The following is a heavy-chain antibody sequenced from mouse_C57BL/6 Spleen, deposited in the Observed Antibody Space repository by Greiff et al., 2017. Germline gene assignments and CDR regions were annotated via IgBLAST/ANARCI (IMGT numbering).Heavy chain of an antibody. J-gene: IGHJ1*03. V-gene: IGHV1-64*01. D-gene: IGHD1-1*01. Sequence: QVQLQQPGAELVKPGASVKLSCKASGYTFTSYWMHWVKQRPGQGLEWVGMIHPNSGSTNYNEKFKSKATLTVDKSSSTAYMQLSSLTSEDAAVYYGARGHYGSWYFDVWGTGTTVTVSS. CDR3: ARGHYGSWYFDV. CDR2: IHPNSGST. CDR1: GYTFTSYW.